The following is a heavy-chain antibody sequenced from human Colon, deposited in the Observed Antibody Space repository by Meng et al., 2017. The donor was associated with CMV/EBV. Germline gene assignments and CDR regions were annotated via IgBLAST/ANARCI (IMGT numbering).Heavy chain of an antibody. CDR1: GYTLTNYY. J-gene: IGHJ4*02. Sequence: KASGYTLTNYYLHWVRQAPGQGLEWMGWIDPNSGETNYAQNFQGRVTMTRDTSINTAHMELTSLTSADTALYYCAREGMSTPSAADSWGQGTLVTVSS. CDR3: AREGMSTPSAADS. V-gene: IGHV1-2*02. D-gene: IGHD6-25*01. CDR2: IDPNSGET.